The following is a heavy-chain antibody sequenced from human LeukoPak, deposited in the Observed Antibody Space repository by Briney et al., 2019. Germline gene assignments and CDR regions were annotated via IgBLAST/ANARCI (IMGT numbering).Heavy chain of an antibody. Sequence: PGGCLRLSCAASGVTFSNAWMSWVSQAPGKGPEWVGRIKSKTDGGTTDYAAPVQGRFTISRDDSKNALYLQMNSLKTEDTAVYYCTTERFSSSWYVGWFDPWGQGTLVSVSS. D-gene: IGHD6-13*01. V-gene: IGHV3-15*01. J-gene: IGHJ5*02. CDR3: TTERFSSSWYVGWFDP. CDR1: GVTFSNAW. CDR2: IKSKTDGGTT.